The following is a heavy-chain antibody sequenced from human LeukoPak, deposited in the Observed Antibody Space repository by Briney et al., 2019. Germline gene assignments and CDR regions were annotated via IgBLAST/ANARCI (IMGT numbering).Heavy chain of an antibody. V-gene: IGHV4-34*01. Sequence: PSETLPLTCAVYGGSFSGYYWSWIRQPPGKGLEWIGEINHSGSTNYNPSLKSRVTISVDTSKNQFSLKLSSVTAADTAVYYCARGRYSSGWHSYYFDYWGQGTLVTVSS. J-gene: IGHJ4*02. CDR2: INHSGST. CDR3: ARGRYSSGWHSYYFDY. D-gene: IGHD6-19*01. CDR1: GGSFSGYY.